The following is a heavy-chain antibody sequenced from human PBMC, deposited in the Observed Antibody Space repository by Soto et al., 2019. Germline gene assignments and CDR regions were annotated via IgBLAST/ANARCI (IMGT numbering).Heavy chain of an antibody. Sequence: SVKVSCKASGGTFSSYTISWVRQAPGQGLEWMGRIIPILGIANYAQKFRGRVTITADKSTSTAYMELSSLRSEDTAVYYCASKGTTGTDGIDYWGQGTLVTVSS. D-gene: IGHD1-1*01. J-gene: IGHJ4*02. CDR3: ASKGTTGTDGIDY. V-gene: IGHV1-69*02. CDR2: IIPILGIA. CDR1: GGTFSSYT.